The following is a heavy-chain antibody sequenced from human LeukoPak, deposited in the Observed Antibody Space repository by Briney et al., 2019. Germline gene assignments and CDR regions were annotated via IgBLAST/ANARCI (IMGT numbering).Heavy chain of an antibody. J-gene: IGHJ6*02. D-gene: IGHD1-7*01. V-gene: IGHV4-4*07. CDR3: ARVKTGTTSGPRDYYYYYGMDV. CDR1: GGSISSYY. Sequence: SETLSLTCTVSGGSISSYYWSWIRQPAGKGLEWIGRIYTSGSTNYNPSLKSRVTMSVDTSKNQFSLKLSSVTAADTAVYYCARVKTGTTSGPRDYYYYYGMDVWGQGTTVTVSS. CDR2: IYTSGST.